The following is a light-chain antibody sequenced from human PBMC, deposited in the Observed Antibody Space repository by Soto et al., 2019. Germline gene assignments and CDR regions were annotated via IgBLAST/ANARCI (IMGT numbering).Light chain of an antibody. Sequence: QSALTQPASVSGSPGQSITISCTGTSSDVGSYNLVSWYQQHPGKAPKLMIYEGSKRPSGVSNRFSVYKSGNTASLTISGLQAEDEAEYYCCSYAGISTWVFGGGTELTVL. CDR3: CSYAGISTWV. CDR2: EGS. J-gene: IGLJ3*02. CDR1: SSDVGSYNL. V-gene: IGLV2-23*01.